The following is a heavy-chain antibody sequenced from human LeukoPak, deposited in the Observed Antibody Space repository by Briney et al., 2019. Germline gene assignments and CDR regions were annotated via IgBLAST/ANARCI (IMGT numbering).Heavy chain of an antibody. CDR1: GYSISSGYF. V-gene: IGHV4-38-2*02. J-gene: IGHJ6*03. D-gene: IGHD3-16*02. CDR3: AREALPFYVWGSYRALYYMDV. CDR2: IYTSGST. Sequence: SETLSLTCTVSGYSISSGYFWGWIRQPPGKGLEWIGRIYTSGSTNYNPSLKSRVTMSVDTSKNQFSLKLSSVTAADTAVYYCAREALPFYVWGSYRALYYMDVWGKGTTVTISS.